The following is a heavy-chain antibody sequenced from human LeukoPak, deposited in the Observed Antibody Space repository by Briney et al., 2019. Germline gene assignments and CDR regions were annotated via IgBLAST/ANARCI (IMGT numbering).Heavy chain of an antibody. CDR1: GGSVTSSY. CDR2: IYHTGNT. V-gene: IGHV4-59*02. Sequence: SETLSLTCTVSGGSVTSSYWSWIRQSPGRELEWIGYIYHTGNTNYNPSLESRVTISVDTSKNQFSLKLTSVAAADTAVYYCARGFYDTRGYSNAFDMWDQATMVTVSS. CDR3: ARGFYDTRGYSNAFDM. J-gene: IGHJ3*02. D-gene: IGHD3-22*01.